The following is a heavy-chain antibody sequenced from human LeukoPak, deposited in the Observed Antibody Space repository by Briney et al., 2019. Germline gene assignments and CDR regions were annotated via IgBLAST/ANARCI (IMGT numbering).Heavy chain of an antibody. Sequence: SETLSLTCTVSGVSISSYYWSWIRQPPGKGLEWIGYIYYSGSTNYNPSLKSRVTISVDTSKNQFSLKLSSVTAADTAVYYCARGGGSYGFVLGAFDIWGQGTMVTVSS. CDR3: ARGGGSYGFVLGAFDI. CDR2: IYYSGST. V-gene: IGHV4-59*01. J-gene: IGHJ3*02. CDR1: GVSISSYY. D-gene: IGHD1-26*01.